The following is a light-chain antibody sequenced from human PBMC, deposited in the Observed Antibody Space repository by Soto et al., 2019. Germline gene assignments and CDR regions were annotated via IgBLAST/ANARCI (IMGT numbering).Light chain of an antibody. V-gene: IGKV1-5*03. J-gene: IGKJ2*01. Sequence: DIQMTQSPSTLSASVGDRVTITCRASQSISSWLAWYQQKPGKAPKLLIYKASSLESGVPSRFSGSGSGTEFTLTISSLQPDDFATYYCQQYNSYHLYTFGQGTKLEIK. CDR2: KAS. CDR1: QSISSW. CDR3: QQYNSYHLYT.